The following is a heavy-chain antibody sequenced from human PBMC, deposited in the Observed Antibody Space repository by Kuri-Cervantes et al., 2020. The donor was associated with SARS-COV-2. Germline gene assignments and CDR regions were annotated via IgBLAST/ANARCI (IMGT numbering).Heavy chain of an antibody. Sequence: SETLSLTCAVYGGSFSGYYWSWIRQPAGKGLEWIGRIYTSGSTNYNPSLKSRVTMSVDTSKNQFSLKLSSVTAADTAVYYCAREAGNWNYWYSDYWGQGTLVTVSS. CDR2: IYTSGST. CDR3: AREAGNWNYWYSDY. D-gene: IGHD1-7*01. CDR1: GGSFSGYY. J-gene: IGHJ4*02. V-gene: IGHV4-4*07.